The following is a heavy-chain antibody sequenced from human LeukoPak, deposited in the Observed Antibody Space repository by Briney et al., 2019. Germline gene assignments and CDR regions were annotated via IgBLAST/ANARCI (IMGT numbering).Heavy chain of an antibody. CDR1: GGSISSGGYY. J-gene: IGHJ1*01. D-gene: IGHD1-26*01. CDR3: ARDVSWDESFQR. Sequence: KSSETLSLTCTVSGGSISSGGYYWRWIRQHPGKGLEWIGYIYYSGSTYYNPSLKSRVTIAVDTSKNQFSLKLTSVTAADTAVYYCARDVSWDESFQRWGQGTLVTVSS. CDR2: IYYSGST. V-gene: IGHV4-31*03.